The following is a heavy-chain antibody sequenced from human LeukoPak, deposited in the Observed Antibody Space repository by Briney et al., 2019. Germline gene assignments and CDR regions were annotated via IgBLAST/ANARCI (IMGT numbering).Heavy chain of an antibody. Sequence: PSETLSLTCTVSGGSISSYYWSWIRQPPGMGLEWIGSIYYSGSTYYNPSLKSRVIISVDTSKNQFSLKLSSVTAADTAVYYCARGYCSGGSCSPDYWGQGTLVTVSS. CDR2: IYYSGST. CDR1: GGSISSYY. J-gene: IGHJ4*02. CDR3: ARGYCSGGSCSPDY. V-gene: IGHV4-59*12. D-gene: IGHD2-15*01.